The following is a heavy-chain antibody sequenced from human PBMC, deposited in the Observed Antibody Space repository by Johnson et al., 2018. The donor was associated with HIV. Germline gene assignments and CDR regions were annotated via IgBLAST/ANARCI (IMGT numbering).Heavy chain of an antibody. CDR1: GFTFSTSV. V-gene: IGHV3-30*18. J-gene: IGHJ3*02. CDR2: ISVDGSNQ. Sequence: QVHLVESGGGVVQPGTSLRLSCSPSGFTFSTSVMHWVRRAPGKGLEWVSGISVDGSNQNYGDSVKGRFTISRDNSKNTLYLQMNSLRAGDTAVYYCAKDESDAFEIWGQGTMVTVSS. CDR3: AKDESDAFEI.